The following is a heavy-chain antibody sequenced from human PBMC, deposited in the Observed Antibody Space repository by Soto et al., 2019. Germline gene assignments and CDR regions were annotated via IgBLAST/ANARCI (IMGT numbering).Heavy chain of an antibody. V-gene: IGHV3-48*02. D-gene: IGHD3-10*01. J-gene: IGHJ6*02. CDR2: ISSSSSTI. Sequence: EVQLVESGGGLVQPGGSLRLSCAASGFTFSSYSMNWVRQAPGKGLEWVSYISSSSSTIYYADSVKGRFTISRDNAKNSLYLQMNTLSDEDTAVYYCPRERQLDTIVRDKRGGMDVWGHGTTVTVSS. CDR3: PRERQLDTIVRDKRGGMDV. CDR1: GFTFSSYS.